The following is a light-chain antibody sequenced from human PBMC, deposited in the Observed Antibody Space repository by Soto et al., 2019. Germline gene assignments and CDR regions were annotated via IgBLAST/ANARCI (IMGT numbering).Light chain of an antibody. CDR1: QGISSY. CDR2: AAS. J-gene: IGKJ4*01. CDR3: QQLNSYPLT. Sequence: DIQLTQSPSSLSASVGDRVTITCRASQGISSYLAWYQQKPGKAPKLLIYAASTLQSGVPSRFSGSGSGTDFTLTIISLQPEDFATYYCQQLNSYPLTFGGGTKVDIK. V-gene: IGKV1-9*01.